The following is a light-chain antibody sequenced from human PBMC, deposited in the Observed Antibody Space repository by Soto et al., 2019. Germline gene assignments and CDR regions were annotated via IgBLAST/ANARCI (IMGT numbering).Light chain of an antibody. CDR2: EVS. Sequence: QSALTQPPSASGSPGQSVTISCTGTSSDVGGYNYVSWYQQHPGKAPKLMIYEVSKRPSGVPDRFSGSKSGNTASLTVSGLQAEDEADYYCSSYAGSNISVFGGGTKVTVL. V-gene: IGLV2-8*01. J-gene: IGLJ2*01. CDR1: SSDVGGYNY. CDR3: SSYAGSNISV.